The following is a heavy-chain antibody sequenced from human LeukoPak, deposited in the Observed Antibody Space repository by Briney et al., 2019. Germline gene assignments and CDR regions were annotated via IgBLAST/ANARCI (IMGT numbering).Heavy chain of an antibody. J-gene: IGHJ4*02. V-gene: IGHV1-46*01. CDR2: INPSGGST. Sequence: ASVKVSCKASGYTFTSYYMHWVRQAPGQGLEWMGIINPSGGSTSYAQKFQGRVTITADESTSTAYMELSSLRSEDTAVYYCARESADYGTDYWGQGTLVTVSS. D-gene: IGHD4-17*01. CDR3: ARESADYGTDY. CDR1: GYTFTSYY.